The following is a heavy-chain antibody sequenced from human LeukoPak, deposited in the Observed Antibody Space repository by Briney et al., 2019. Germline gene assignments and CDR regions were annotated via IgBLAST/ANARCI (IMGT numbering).Heavy chain of an antibody. J-gene: IGHJ4*02. V-gene: IGHV3-21*01. CDR3: ARQGIDY. CDR2: ISSSSSYI. D-gene: IGHD3-10*01. Sequence: PGTGLEWVSSISSSSSYIYYADSVKGRFTISRDNAKNSLYLQMNSLRAEDTAVYYCARQGIDYWGQGTLVTVSS.